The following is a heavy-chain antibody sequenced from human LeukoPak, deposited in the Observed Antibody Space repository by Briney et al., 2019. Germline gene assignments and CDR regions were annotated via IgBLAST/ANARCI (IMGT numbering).Heavy chain of an antibody. CDR1: GGSISSYY. CDR3: ARGRTQPVLRYFDWGRGVYYMDV. V-gene: IGHV4-59*12. D-gene: IGHD3-9*01. J-gene: IGHJ6*03. CDR2: IYYSGST. Sequence: SETLSLTCTVSGGSISSYYWSWIRQPPGKGLEWIGYIYYSGSTNYNPSLKSRVTISVDTSKNQFSLKLSSVTAADTAVYYCARGRTQPVLRYFDWGRGVYYMDVWGKGTTVTVSS.